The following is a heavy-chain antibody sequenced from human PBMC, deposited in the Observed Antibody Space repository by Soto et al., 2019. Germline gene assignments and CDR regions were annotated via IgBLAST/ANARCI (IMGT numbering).Heavy chain of an antibody. CDR2: TFYRSKWYN. V-gene: IGHV6-1*01. CDR3: ARTVLLGGGGMDV. Sequence: SQTLSLTCAISGDSVSSNSASWSWIRQSPSRGLEWLGRTFYRSKWYNDYAVSVKGRITINPDTSKNQFSLQLNSVTPEDTAVYYCARTVLLGGGGMDVWGQGTTVTVSS. J-gene: IGHJ6*02. CDR1: GDSVSSNSAS. D-gene: IGHD2-15*01.